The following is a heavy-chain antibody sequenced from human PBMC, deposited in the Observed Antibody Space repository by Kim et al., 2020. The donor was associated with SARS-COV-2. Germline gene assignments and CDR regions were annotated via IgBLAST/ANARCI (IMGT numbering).Heavy chain of an antibody. CDR3: VKPPWGSTTYYFDY. J-gene: IGHJ4*02. CDR2: ISGRGDTT. CDR1: GFTFGSFA. V-gene: IGHV3-23*01. D-gene: IGHD2-2*01. Sequence: GGSLRLSFAASGFTFGSFAMSWVRQAPGKGLEWVSGISGRGDTTYYADSVKGRFTISRDNSNNNLYLHMSTLKVEDTAIYYCVKPPWGSTTYYFDYWGQG.